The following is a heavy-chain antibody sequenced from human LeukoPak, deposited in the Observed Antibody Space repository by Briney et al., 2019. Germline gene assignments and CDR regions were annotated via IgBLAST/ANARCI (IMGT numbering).Heavy chain of an antibody. J-gene: IGHJ3*02. CDR3: ASPYSSSWYLPDAFDI. V-gene: IGHV3-11*04. Sequence: PGGSLRLSCAASGFTFNNPWMSWVRQAPGKGLEWVSYISSGGSTIYYADSVKGRFTISRDNAKNSLYLQMNSLRAEDTAVYYCASPYSSSWYLPDAFDIWGQGTMVTVSS. D-gene: IGHD6-13*01. CDR2: ISSGGSTI. CDR1: GFTFNNPW.